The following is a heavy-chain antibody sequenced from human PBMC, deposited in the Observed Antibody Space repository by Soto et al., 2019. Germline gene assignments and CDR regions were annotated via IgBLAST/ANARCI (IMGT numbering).Heavy chain of an antibody. J-gene: IGHJ6*02. CDR2: LSWNSDSI. D-gene: IGHD2-2*01. Sequence: PGGSLRLSCAASGFTFDDYGMHWVRQAPGKGLEWVSSLSWNSDSIIYAESVKGRFTISRDNARDSLYLQLNSLRAEDTALYFCAKDFYPLTSPGGYYYGMDVWGQGTTVTVSS. V-gene: IGHV3-9*01. CDR1: GFTFDDYG. CDR3: AKDFYPLTSPGGYYYGMDV.